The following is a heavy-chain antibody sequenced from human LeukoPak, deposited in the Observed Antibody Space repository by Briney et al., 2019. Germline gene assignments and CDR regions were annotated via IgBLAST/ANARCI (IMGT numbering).Heavy chain of an antibody. CDR2: ISGSGGST. V-gene: IGHV3-23*01. J-gene: IGHJ6*02. CDR1: GFTFSSYA. Sequence: GGSLRLSCAASGFTFSSYAMSWVRQAPGEGLEWVSAISGSGGSTYYADSVKGRFTISRDNSKNTLYLQMNSLRAEDTAVYYCAKDLGDSSGYYYHYYYGMDVWGQGTTVTVSS. CDR3: AKDLGDSSGYYYHYYYGMDV. D-gene: IGHD3-22*01.